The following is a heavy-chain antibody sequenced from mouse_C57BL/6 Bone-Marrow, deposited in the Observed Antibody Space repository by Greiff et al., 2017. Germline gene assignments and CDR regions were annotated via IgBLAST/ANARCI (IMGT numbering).Heavy chain of an antibody. V-gene: IGHV1-81*01. CDR2: IYPRSGNT. CDR3: ARETCVDY. J-gene: IGHJ2*01. Sequence: QVQLKESGAELARPGASVKLSCKASGYTFTSSGISWVKQRTGQGLEWIGEIYPRSGNTYYNEKFKGKATLTADKSSSTAYMELRSLTSEDSAVYFCARETCVDYWGQGTTLTVSS. CDR1: GYTFTSSG.